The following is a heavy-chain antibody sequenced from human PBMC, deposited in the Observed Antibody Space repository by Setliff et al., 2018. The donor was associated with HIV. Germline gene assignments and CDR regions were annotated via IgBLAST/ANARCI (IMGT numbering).Heavy chain of an antibody. CDR3: ARDLAYCSGGSCYRPFIYYFYYMDV. CDR1: GYTFTGYF. CDR2: MNPNSGGT. J-gene: IGHJ6*03. V-gene: IGHV1-2*02. Sequence: ASVKVSCKVSGYTFTGYFIHWVRQAPGQGFEWMGWMNPNSGGTNYAQKFQGRVTMTSDTSINTAYMEVSWLTSDDTAIYYCARDLAYCSGGSCYRPFIYYFYYMDVWGKGATVTVSS. D-gene: IGHD2-15*01.